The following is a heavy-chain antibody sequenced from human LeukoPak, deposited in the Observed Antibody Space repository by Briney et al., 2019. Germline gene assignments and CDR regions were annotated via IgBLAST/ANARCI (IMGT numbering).Heavy chain of an antibody. CDR2: IYHSGST. D-gene: IGHD3-22*01. Sequence: SGTLSLTCAVSGGSISCSNWWSWVRQPPGKGLEWIGEIYHSGSTYYNPSLKSRVTISVDTSKNQFSLKLSSGTAADTAVYYCARGPPYYDSSGYRDFDYWGQGTLVTVSS. V-gene: IGHV4-4*02. CDR1: GGSISCSNW. J-gene: IGHJ4*02. CDR3: ARGPPYYDSSGYRDFDY.